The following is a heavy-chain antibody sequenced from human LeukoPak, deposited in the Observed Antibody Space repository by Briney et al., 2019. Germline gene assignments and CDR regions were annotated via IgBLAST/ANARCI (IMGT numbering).Heavy chain of an antibody. Sequence: PSETLSLTCAVYGGSFSGYYWSWIRQPPGKGLEWIGEINHSGSTNYNPSLKSRVTISVDTSKNQFSLKLSSVTAADTAVYYRARGGKSITIFGVVIRNWFDPWGQGTLVTVSS. CDR3: ARGGKSITIFGVVIRNWFDP. V-gene: IGHV4-34*01. D-gene: IGHD3-3*01. CDR1: GGSFSGYY. J-gene: IGHJ5*02. CDR2: INHSGST.